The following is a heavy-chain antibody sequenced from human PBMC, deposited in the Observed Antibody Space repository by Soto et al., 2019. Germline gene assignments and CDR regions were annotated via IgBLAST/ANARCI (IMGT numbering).Heavy chain of an antibody. Sequence: PGGSLRLSCATSGFTFSDFYMSWVRQAPGKGPEWVSYISDDGYTIYYADSVMGRFTISRDNAENSLYLQMNNLRAEDTAVYYCAKPLSPFSCSYIDYWAQGTMVTVSS. D-gene: IGHD2-15*01. J-gene: IGHJ4*02. CDR1: GFTFSDFY. CDR2: ISDDGYTI. CDR3: AKPLSPFSCSYIDY. V-gene: IGHV3-11*01.